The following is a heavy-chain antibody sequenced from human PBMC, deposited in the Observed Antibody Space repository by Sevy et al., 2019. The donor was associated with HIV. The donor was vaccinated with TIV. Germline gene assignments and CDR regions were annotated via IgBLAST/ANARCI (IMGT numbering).Heavy chain of an antibody. J-gene: IGHJ1*01. Sequence: GGSLRLSCAASGFTFSSYAMSWVRQAPGKGLEWVSAISGSGGSTYYADSVKGRFTISRDNSKNTLYLQMNSLRAEDMAVYYCAKRSAVGTIQHWGQGTLVTVSS. V-gene: IGHV3-23*01. D-gene: IGHD1-26*01. CDR1: GFTFSSYA. CDR2: ISGSGGST. CDR3: AKRSAVGTIQH.